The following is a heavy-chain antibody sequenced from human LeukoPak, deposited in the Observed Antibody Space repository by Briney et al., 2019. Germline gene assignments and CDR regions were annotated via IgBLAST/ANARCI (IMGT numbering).Heavy chain of an antibody. CDR3: ARAYSPPQWSPFDY. Sequence: PSETLSLTCTVSTYSISSGYYWGWIRQPPGKGLDWIGSIYHSGSAYYNPSLKSRVTMSVDTSKNQFSLKLTSVTAADTAVYYCARAYSPPQWSPFDYWGQGTLVTVSS. V-gene: IGHV4-38-2*02. J-gene: IGHJ4*02. D-gene: IGHD6-13*01. CDR2: IYHSGSA. CDR1: TYSISSGYY.